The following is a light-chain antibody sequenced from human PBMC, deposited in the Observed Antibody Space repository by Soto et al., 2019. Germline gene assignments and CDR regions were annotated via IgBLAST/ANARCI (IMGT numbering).Light chain of an antibody. CDR3: QQYGSSPPYT. V-gene: IGKV3-20*01. J-gene: IGKJ2*01. CDR1: QSVTSGN. Sequence: EIVLTQSPGTLSLSPGERATLSCRASQSVTSGNLAWYQQKPGQAPRLLIYAASSRATNIPDRFSGSGSGTDFALTISRLEPEDFAVYYCQQYGSSPPYTFGQGTKLEI. CDR2: AAS.